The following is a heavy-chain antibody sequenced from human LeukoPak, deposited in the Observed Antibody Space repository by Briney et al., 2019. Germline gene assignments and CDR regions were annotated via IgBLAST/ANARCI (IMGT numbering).Heavy chain of an antibody. CDR3: AHSYDYVWGSYRYTGYFDY. CDR2: IYWDDDK. D-gene: IGHD3-16*02. Sequence: SGPTLVKPTQTLTLTCTFSGFSLSTSGVGVGWIRQPPGKALEWLALIYWDDDKRYSPSLKSRLTITKDTSKNQVVLTMTNMDPVDTATYYCAHSYDYVWGSYRYTGYFDYWGQGTLVTASS. CDR1: GFSLSTSGVG. V-gene: IGHV2-5*02. J-gene: IGHJ4*02.